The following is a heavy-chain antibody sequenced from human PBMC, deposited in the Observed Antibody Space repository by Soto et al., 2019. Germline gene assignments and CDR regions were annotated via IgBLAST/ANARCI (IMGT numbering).Heavy chain of an antibody. CDR2: INHSGST. Sequence: SETLSLTCAVYGGSFSGYYWSWIRQPPGKGLEWIGEINHSGSTNYNPSLKSRVTISVDTSKNQFSLKLSSVTAADTAVYYCGRGQWGVLRFLEWDVRRGFDPWGQGTLVTVS. V-gene: IGHV4-34*01. CDR1: GGSFSGYY. J-gene: IGHJ5*02. CDR3: GRGQWGVLRFLEWDVRRGFDP. D-gene: IGHD3-3*01.